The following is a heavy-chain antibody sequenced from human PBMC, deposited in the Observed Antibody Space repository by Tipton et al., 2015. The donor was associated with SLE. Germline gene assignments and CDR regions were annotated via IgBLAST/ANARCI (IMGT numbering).Heavy chain of an antibody. CDR1: GGSISSGSYY. V-gene: IGHV4-61*02. CDR2: IYTSGST. CDR3: AREGMDSAFDI. J-gene: IGHJ3*02. Sequence: TLSLTCTVSGGSISSGSYYWSWIRQPAGKGLEWIGRIYTSGSTNYNPPLKSRVTISVDTSKNQFSLKLSSVTAADTAVYYCAREGMDSAFDIWGQGTMVTVSS. D-gene: IGHD2-2*03.